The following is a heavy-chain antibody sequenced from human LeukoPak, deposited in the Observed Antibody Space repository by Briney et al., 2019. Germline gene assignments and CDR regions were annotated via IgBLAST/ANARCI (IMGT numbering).Heavy chain of an antibody. J-gene: IGHJ3*02. D-gene: IGHD2-15*01. CDR3: ARAGRVADAFDI. CDR1: GFTFSSYA. CDR2: ISYDGSNK. Sequence: GRSLRLSCAASGFTFSSYAMHWVRQAPGKGLEWVAVISYDGSNKYYADSVRGRFTISRDNSKNTLYLQMNSLRAEDTAVYYCARAGRVADAFDIWGQGTMVTVSS. V-gene: IGHV3-30-3*01.